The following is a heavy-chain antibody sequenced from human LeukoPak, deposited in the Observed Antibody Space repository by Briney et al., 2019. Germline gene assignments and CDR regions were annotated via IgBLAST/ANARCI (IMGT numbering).Heavy chain of an antibody. CDR1: VGSISSYY. Sequence: SETLSLTCTVSVGSISSYYWSWIRQPPGKGLEWIGYIYYSGSTNYNPSLKSLVTISVDTSKNQFSLKLSSVAAADTAVYYCARDKMGGGAEFWGQGTLVTVSS. CDR3: ARDKMGGGAEF. J-gene: IGHJ4*02. D-gene: IGHD2-21*01. V-gene: IGHV4-59*01. CDR2: IYYSGST.